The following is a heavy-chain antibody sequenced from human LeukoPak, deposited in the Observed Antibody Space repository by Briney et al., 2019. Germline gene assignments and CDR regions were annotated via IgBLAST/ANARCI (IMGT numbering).Heavy chain of an antibody. D-gene: IGHD6-19*01. Sequence: IIPILGIANYAQKFQGRVTITADKSTSTAYMELSSLRSEDTAVYYCARGDSSGWYGPFDYWGQGTLVTVSS. J-gene: IGHJ4*02. V-gene: IGHV1-69*04. CDR2: IIPILGIA. CDR3: ARGDSSGWYGPFDY.